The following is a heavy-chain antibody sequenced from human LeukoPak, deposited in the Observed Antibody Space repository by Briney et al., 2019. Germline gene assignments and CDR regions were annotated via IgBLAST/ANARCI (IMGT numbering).Heavy chain of an antibody. CDR1: GVSISSSNSY. V-gene: IGHV4-39*01. Sequence: SETLSLTCTVSGVSISSSNSYWGWIRQPPGKGLERIGSIYYSGNTYYNASLKSQVSISIDTSKNQFSLRLTSVTAADTAVYYCARQTGSGLFILPGGQGTLVTVSS. D-gene: IGHD3/OR15-3a*01. J-gene: IGHJ4*02. CDR2: IYYSGNT. CDR3: ARQTGSGLFILP.